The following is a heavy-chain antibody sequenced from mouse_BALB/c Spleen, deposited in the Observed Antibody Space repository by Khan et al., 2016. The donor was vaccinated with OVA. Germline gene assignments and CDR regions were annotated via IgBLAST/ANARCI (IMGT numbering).Heavy chain of an antibody. D-gene: IGHD1-1*01. CDR1: GYTFLNYW. CDR3: ARRGRRWDFDY. J-gene: IGHJ2*01. CDR2: INPSTGNT. Sequence: QVQLKESGAELAKPGASVKMSCKASGYTFLNYWILWVKQRPGQGLEWIGYINPSTGNTEYNQNFKDKATLTADKSSSTAYMQLGSLTSEDSAGYYCARRGRRWDFDYWRKGTTLTVSS. V-gene: IGHV1-7*01.